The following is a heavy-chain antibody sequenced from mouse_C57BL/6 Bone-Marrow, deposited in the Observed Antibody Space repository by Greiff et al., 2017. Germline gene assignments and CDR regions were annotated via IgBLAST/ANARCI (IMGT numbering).Heavy chain of an antibody. CDR3: ARSEYYGSNFAY. V-gene: IGHV1-81*01. J-gene: IGHJ3*01. CDR1: GYTFTSYG. D-gene: IGHD1-1*01. CDR2: IYPRSGNT. Sequence: VKLQQSGAELARPGASVKLSCKASGYTFTSYGISWVKQRTGQGLEWIGEIYPRSGNTYYNEKFKGKATLTADKSSSTAYMELRSLPSEDSAVYFCARSEYYGSNFAYWGQGTLVTVSA.